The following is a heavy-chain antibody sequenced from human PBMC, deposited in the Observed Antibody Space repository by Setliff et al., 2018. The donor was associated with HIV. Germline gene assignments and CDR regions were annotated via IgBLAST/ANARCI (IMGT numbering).Heavy chain of an antibody. J-gene: IGHJ6*03. Sequence: GGSLRLSCAASGFTFSSYAMSWVRQAPGKGLEWVSVISGSGGSTYYADSVKGRFTISRDNSKNTLYLQMNSLRAEDTAVYYCAKEEAWELPYYYYYYMDVWGKGTTVTVSS. CDR3: AKEEAWELPYYYYYYMDV. CDR1: GFTFSSYA. V-gene: IGHV3-23*01. D-gene: IGHD1-26*01. CDR2: ISGSGGST.